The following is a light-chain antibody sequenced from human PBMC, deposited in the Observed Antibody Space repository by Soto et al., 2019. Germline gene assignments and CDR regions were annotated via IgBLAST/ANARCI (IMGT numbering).Light chain of an antibody. J-gene: IGLJ2*01. CDR1: ELGDKY. V-gene: IGLV3-1*01. CDR2: QDS. Sequence: SYELTQPPSVSVSPGQTASITCSGDELGDKYACWYQQKPGQSPVLVIYQDSKRPSGIPERFSGSNSGNTATLTISGTQAMDEADYYCQAWDSSTALVFGGGTKLTVL. CDR3: QAWDSSTALV.